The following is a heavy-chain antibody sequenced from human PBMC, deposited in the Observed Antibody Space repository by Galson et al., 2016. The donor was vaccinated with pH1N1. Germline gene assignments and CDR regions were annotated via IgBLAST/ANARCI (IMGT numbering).Heavy chain of an antibody. CDR3: ARDRGLANPDALDL. CDR1: GFTFSSYE. Sequence: SLRLSCAAFGFTFSSYEMNWVRQAPGKGLEWVSYISRGSSSIFYADSVKGRFTISRDNAKNSLFLQMSSPRADDTAVYYCARDRGLANPDALDLWGQGTMVTVSS. CDR2: ISRGSSSI. J-gene: IGHJ3*01. D-gene: IGHD5-12*01. V-gene: IGHV3-48*03.